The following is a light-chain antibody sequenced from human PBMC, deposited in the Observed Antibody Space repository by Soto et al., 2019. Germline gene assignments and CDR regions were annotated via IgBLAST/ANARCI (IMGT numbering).Light chain of an antibody. Sequence: EIVLTQSSGTLSLSPGERAALSCRASQSVSSTYLAWYQQKPGQAPRLLIYGASSRANGIPDRFSGSGSGTDFTLTISRLEPEEFAVYYWQQHGSAQTFGGGTKVEIK. J-gene: IGKJ4*01. CDR3: QQHGSAQT. V-gene: IGKV3-20*01. CDR2: GAS. CDR1: QSVSSTY.